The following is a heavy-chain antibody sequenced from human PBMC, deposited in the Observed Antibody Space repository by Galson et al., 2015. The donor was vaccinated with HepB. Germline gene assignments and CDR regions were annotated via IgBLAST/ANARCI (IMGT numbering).Heavy chain of an antibody. CDR3: AKDRKDEDDAFDI. J-gene: IGHJ3*02. V-gene: IGHV3-23*01. Sequence: SLRLSCAASGFTFSSYAMSWVRQAPGKGLEWVSAISGSGGSTYYADSVKGRFTISRDNSKNTLYLQMNSLRAEDTVVYYCAKDRKDEDDAFDIWGQGTMVTVSS. D-gene: IGHD1-14*01. CDR2: ISGSGGST. CDR1: GFTFSSYA.